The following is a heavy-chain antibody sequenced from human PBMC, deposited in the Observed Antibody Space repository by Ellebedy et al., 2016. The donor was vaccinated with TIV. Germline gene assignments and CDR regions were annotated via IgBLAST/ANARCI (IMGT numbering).Heavy chain of an antibody. CDR1: GFTFSSYG. D-gene: IGHD6-13*01. V-gene: IGHV3-23*01. Sequence: GESLKISCAASGFTFSSYGMHWVRQAPGKGLEWVSSINLSGGSTYYADSVKGRFTISRDNSKNTLYLQMNSLRGEDTAVYYCAKGFDLGSSWTFEHWGQGTLVTVSS. J-gene: IGHJ4*02. CDR3: AKGFDLGSSWTFEH. CDR2: INLSGGST.